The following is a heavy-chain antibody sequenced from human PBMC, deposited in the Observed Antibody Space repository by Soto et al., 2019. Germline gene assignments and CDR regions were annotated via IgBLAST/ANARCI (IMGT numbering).Heavy chain of an antibody. CDR3: ARGFGTMVRGSAIYMDV. CDR1: GGSISSYY. J-gene: IGHJ6*03. D-gene: IGHD3-10*01. CDR2: IYYSGST. V-gene: IGHV4-59*01. Sequence: SETLSLTCTVSGGSISSYYWSWIRQPPGKGLEWIGYIYYSGSTNYNPSFKSRVTISVDTSKNQFSLKLSSVTAADTAVYYCARGFGTMVRGSAIYMDVWGKGTTVTVSS.